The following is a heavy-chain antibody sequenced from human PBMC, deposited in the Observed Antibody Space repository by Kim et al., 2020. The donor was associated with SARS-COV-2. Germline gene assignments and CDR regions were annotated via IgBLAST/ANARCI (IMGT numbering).Heavy chain of an antibody. CDR1: GFTFSSYA. Sequence: GGSLRLSCAASGFTFSSYAMHWVRQAPGKGLEWVAVISYDGSNKYYADSVKGRFTISRDNSKNTLYLQMNSLRAEDTAVYYCARDWGSGSPQPDPLLKYWGQGTLVTVSS. V-gene: IGHV3-30-3*01. J-gene: IGHJ4*02. CDR2: ISYDGSNK. CDR3: ARDWGSGSPQPDPLLKY. D-gene: IGHD3-10*01.